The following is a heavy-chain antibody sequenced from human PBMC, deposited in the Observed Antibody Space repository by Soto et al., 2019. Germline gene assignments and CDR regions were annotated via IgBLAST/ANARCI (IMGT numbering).Heavy chain of an antibody. D-gene: IGHD3-10*01. CDR2: ISPYKGNT. J-gene: IGHJ4*02. Sequence: ASVKLSGKTSGYTFSSIGISWVRQAPGQGLEWMGWISPYKGNTYYAQRLQGRVTMTTDTSTSTAYMELRSLRSDDTAVYFCARDLDGSGSYYTNYWGQGTLVTVSS. CDR1: GYTFSSIG. CDR3: ARDLDGSGSYYTNY. V-gene: IGHV1-18*01.